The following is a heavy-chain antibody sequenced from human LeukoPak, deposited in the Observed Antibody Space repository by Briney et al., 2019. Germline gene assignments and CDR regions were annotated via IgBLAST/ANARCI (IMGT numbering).Heavy chain of an antibody. D-gene: IGHD6-19*01. CDR2: INHSGST. V-gene: IGHV4-34*01. Sequence: SETLSLTCTVSGGSISGDYWSWIRQPAGTGLEWIGEINHSGSTNYNPSLKSRVTISVDTSKNQFSLKLSSVTAADTAVYYCARVRGLGWPSYWYFDLWGRGTLVTVSS. CDR3: ARVRGLGWPSYWYFDL. CDR1: GGSISGDY. J-gene: IGHJ2*01.